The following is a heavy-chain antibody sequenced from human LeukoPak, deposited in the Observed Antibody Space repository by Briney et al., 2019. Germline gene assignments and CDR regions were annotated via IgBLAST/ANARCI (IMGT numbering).Heavy chain of an antibody. Sequence: PSETLSLTCAVYGGSFSGYYWSWIRQPPGKGLEWIGEINHSRITNYNPSLKSRVTISVDTPKNQFSLKLSSVTAADTAVYYCARGGGRLDPWGQGTLVTVSS. CDR3: ARGGGRLDP. J-gene: IGHJ5*02. CDR2: INHSRIT. CDR1: GGSFSGYY. V-gene: IGHV4-34*01. D-gene: IGHD3-10*01.